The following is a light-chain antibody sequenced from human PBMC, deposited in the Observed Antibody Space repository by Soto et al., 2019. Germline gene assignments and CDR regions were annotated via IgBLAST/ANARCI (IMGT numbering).Light chain of an antibody. V-gene: IGKV1-17*03. CDR1: QGISNY. Sequence: DIQMTQSPSAMSASVGDGVTITCRASQGISNYLAWFPRHPGKVPKRLIYFASSLQRGVPSRFSGSGSGTQFTLTISGLQPEDFATYYCRQYSSYPRTFGQGTKV. CDR3: RQYSSYPRT. J-gene: IGKJ1*01. CDR2: FAS.